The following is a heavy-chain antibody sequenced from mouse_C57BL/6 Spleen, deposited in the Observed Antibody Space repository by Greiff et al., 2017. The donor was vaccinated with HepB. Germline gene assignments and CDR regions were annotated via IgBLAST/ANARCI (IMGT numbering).Heavy chain of an antibody. Sequence: QVHVKQPGTELVKPGASVKLSCKASGYTFTSYWMHWVKQRPGQGLEWIGNINPSNGGTNYNEKFKSKATLTVDKSSSTAYMQLSSLTSEDSAVYYCARCEGDYYGSSYAHWYFEGWGTGTTVTVSS. CDR2: INPSNGGT. D-gene: IGHD1-1*01. J-gene: IGHJ1*03. CDR3: ARCEGDYYGSSYAHWYFEG. V-gene: IGHV1-53*01. CDR1: GYTFTSYW.